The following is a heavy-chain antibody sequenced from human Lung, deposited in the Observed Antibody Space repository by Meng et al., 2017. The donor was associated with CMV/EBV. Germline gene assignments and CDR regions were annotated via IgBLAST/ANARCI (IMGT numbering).Heavy chain of an antibody. CDR2: IYSDGSST. Sequence: GGSXRLXCAASGFTFSNYAMNWVRQAPGKGLEWVSVIYSDGSSTYYADSVKGRFTISRDNSKNTLDLQMNSLRAEDTAVYYCAKGDDSGWSPFDDWGQGTLVTVSS. CDR1: GFTFSNYA. J-gene: IGHJ4*02. D-gene: IGHD3-22*01. CDR3: AKGDDSGWSPFDD. V-gene: IGHV3-23*03.